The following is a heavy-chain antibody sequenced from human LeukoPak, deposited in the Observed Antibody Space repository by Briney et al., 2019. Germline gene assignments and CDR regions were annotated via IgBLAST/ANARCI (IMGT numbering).Heavy chain of an antibody. CDR2: INHSGST. Sequence: NPLETLSLTCAVYGGSFSGYYSSWIRQPPGKGLEWIGEINHSGSTNYNPSLKSRVTISVDTSKNQFSLTLSSVTAADTAVYYCARVTSDIVVVVALYDAFDIWGQGTMVTVSS. CDR3: ARVTSDIVVVVALYDAFDI. V-gene: IGHV4-34*01. D-gene: IGHD2-15*01. J-gene: IGHJ3*02. CDR1: GGSFSGYY.